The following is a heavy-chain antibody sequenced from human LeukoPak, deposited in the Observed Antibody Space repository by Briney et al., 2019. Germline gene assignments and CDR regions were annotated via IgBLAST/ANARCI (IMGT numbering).Heavy chain of an antibody. V-gene: IGHV1-2*02. Sequence: GASVKVSCKASGYNFTDYYMHWVRQAPGQGLEWMGWINPNSGGANYAQKFQGRVTMTRDTSISTGYMELSSLRSDDTAVYYCARSADYSNQHNDYWGQGTLVTVSS. CDR3: ARSADYSNQHNDY. CDR2: INPNSGGA. D-gene: IGHD4-11*01. CDR1: GYNFTDYY. J-gene: IGHJ4*02.